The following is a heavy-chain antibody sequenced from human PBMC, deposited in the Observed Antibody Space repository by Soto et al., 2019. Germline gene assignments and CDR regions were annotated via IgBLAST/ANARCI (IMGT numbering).Heavy chain of an antibody. CDR3: ATGVIWIGYFTVDS. D-gene: IGHD3-3*01. Sequence: SVKVSCKASGGSFGKSAINWVRQTPGQGLEWLGGFIPVYRTLNYAQKFQGRVTITADESTGTAYMTLSSLASDDAAVYYCATGVIWIGYFTVDSWGQGTPVTVYS. J-gene: IGHJ4*02. CDR2: FIPVYRTL. V-gene: IGHV1-69*13. CDR1: GGSFGKSA.